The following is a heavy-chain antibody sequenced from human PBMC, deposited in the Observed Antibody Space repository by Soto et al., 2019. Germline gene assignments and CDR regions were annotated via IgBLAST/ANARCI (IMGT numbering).Heavy chain of an antibody. CDR1: GGTFSSYA. D-gene: IGHD1-20*01. CDR2: IIPIFGTA. Sequence: SVKVSCKASGGTFSSYAISWVRQAPGQGLEWMGGIIPIFGTANYAQKFQGRVTITADESTSTAYMELSSLRSEDTAVYYCAREPGPSPSGYDWKADYYYYCGMDFWGQGTTVTVSS. V-gene: IGHV1-69*13. CDR3: AREPGPSPSGYDWKADYYYYCGMDF. J-gene: IGHJ6*02.